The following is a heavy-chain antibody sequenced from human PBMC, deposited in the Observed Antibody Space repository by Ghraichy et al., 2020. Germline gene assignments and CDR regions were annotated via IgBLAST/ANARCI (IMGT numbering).Heavy chain of an antibody. Sequence: ASVKVSCKASGYTFTGYYMHWVRQAPGQGLEWMGWINPNSGGTNYAQKFQGRVTMTRDTSISTAYMELSRLRSDDTAVYYCAREASPWYDFWSGYLATYYYYGMDVWGQGTTVTVSS. CDR3: AREASPWYDFWSGYLATYYYYGMDV. CDR1: GYTFTGYY. J-gene: IGHJ6*02. CDR2: INPNSGGT. D-gene: IGHD3-3*01. V-gene: IGHV1-2*02.